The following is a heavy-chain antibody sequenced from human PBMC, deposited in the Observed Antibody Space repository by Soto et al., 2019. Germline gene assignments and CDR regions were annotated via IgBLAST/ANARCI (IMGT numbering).Heavy chain of an antibody. V-gene: IGHV1-69*06. CDR2: IIPISGAA. D-gene: IGHD1-7*01. J-gene: IGHJ4*02. Sequence: GDSVKVSCKASGGTFSNYVVNWVRQAPGQGLEWMGRIIPISGAANYAQKFQGRVTITADKSTSTSYMELSSLRSEDTAVYYCARDMTRTVVPYFDLWGKGTRATVSS. CDR1: GGTFSNYV. CDR3: ARDMTRTVVPYFDL.